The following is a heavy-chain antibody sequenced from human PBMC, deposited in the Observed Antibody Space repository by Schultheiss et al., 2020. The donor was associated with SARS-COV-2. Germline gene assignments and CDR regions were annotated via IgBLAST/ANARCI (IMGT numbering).Heavy chain of an antibody. CDR3: ARGDSSSLDY. D-gene: IGHD6-13*01. V-gene: IGHV4-34*01. CDR2: INHSGST. Sequence: SETLSLTCAVYGGSFSGYYWSWIRQPPGKGLEWIGEINHSGSTNYNPSLKSRVTISVDTSKNQFILNLNSVAAADTAVYYCARGDSSSLDYWGQGTLVTVSS. CDR1: GGSFSGYY. J-gene: IGHJ4*02.